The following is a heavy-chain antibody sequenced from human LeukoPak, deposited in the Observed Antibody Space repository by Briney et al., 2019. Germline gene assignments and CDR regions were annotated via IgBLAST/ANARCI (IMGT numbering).Heavy chain of an antibody. CDR3: ARDGARLTGTSGMDV. V-gene: IGHV4-59*11. CDR2: IYNSGSTNSGST. CDR1: GGSISSHF. D-gene: IGHD4-17*01. J-gene: IGHJ6*02. Sequence: SETLSLTCSVSGGSISSHFWSWIRQPPGKGLEWIGYIYNSGSTNSGSTNYNPSLNSRATISVDTSKNQLSLKLRSVTAVDTAVYYCARDGARLTGTSGMDVWGHGTTVTVSS.